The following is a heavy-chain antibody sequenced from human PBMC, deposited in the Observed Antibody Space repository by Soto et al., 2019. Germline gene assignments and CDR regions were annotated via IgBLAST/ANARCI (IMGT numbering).Heavy chain of an antibody. V-gene: IGHV4-59*08. CDR2: IYYSGST. D-gene: IGHD4-17*01. CDR1: GGSISSYY. Sequence: QVQLQESGPGLVKPSKTLSLTCTVSGGSISSYYWSWIRQPPGKGLEWIGYIYYSGSTNYNPSLKSRVTISVDTSKNQFSLKLSSVTAADTAVYYCASTVTTSTFDYWGQGTLVTVSS. J-gene: IGHJ4*02. CDR3: ASTVTTSTFDY.